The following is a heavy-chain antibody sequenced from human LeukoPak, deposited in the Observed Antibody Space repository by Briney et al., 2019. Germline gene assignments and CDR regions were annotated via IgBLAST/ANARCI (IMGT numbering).Heavy chain of an antibody. D-gene: IGHD3-10*01. CDR1: GYTFTSYG. CDR3: ASHDHGSGSYSPQDYYMDV. V-gene: IGHV1-18*01. J-gene: IGHJ6*03. Sequence: ASVKVSCKASGYTFTSYGISWVRQAPGQGLEWMGWISAYNGNTNYAQKLQGRVTMTTDTSTSTAYMELRSLRSDDTAVYYCASHDHGSGSYSPQDYYMDVWGKGTTVTVSS. CDR2: ISAYNGNT.